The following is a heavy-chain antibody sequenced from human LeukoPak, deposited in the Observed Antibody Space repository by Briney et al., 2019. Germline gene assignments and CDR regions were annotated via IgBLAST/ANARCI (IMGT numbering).Heavy chain of an antibody. V-gene: IGHV1-69*01. J-gene: IGHJ4*02. CDR2: IILIFGTA. CDR1: GGTFSSYA. D-gene: IGHD3-3*01. Sequence: SVKVSCKASGGTFSSYAISWVRQAPGQGLEWMGGIILIFGTANYAQKFQGRVTITADESTSTAYMELSSLRSEDTAVYYCARGGPSYYDFWSGYYGGYWGQGTLVTVSS. CDR3: ARGGPSYYDFWSGYYGGY.